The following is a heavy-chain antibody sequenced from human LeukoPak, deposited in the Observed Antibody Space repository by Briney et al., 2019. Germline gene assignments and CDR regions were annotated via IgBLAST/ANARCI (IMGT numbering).Heavy chain of an antibody. CDR1: GGSFSGYY. D-gene: IGHD6-19*01. J-gene: IGHJ6*02. V-gene: IGHV4-34*01. CDR3: ARESSSGWTHYGMDV. Sequence: SETLSLTCAVYGGSFSGYYWSWIRQPPGKGLEWIGEINHSGSTNFNPSLKSRVTISVDTSKSQFSLKLSSVTAADTAVYYCARESSSGWTHYGMDVWGQGTTVTVSS. CDR2: INHSGST.